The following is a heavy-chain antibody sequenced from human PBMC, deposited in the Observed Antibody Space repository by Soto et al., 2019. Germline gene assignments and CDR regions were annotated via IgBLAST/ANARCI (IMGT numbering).Heavy chain of an antibody. D-gene: IGHD4-17*01. CDR2: IKRNTDGGTT. Sequence: GGSLRLSCATSGFNFTKAWMSWVRQVPGKGLEWVGRIKRNTDGGTTDYAPPLKGRISISRDDSKSTLYLQVNGLKIEDTAMYYCSTDNDYGDYGLDYWGLGTLVTVSS. V-gene: IGHV3-15*01. J-gene: IGHJ4*02. CDR1: GFNFTKAW. CDR3: STDNDYGDYGLDY.